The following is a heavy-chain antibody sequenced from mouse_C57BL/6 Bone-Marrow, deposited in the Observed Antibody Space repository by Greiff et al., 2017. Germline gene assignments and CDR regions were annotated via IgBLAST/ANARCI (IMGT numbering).Heavy chain of an antibody. CDR3: ARVRDYYSNYGGFAY. CDR2: ISDGGSYT. CDR1: GFTFSSYA. Sequence: DVKLVESGGGLVKPGGSLKLSCAASGFTFSSYAMSWVRQTPEKRLEWVATISDGGSYTYYPDNVKGRFTISRDNAKNNLYLQMSHLKSEDTAMYYCARVRDYYSNYGGFAYWGQGTLVTVSA. D-gene: IGHD2-5*01. J-gene: IGHJ3*01. V-gene: IGHV5-4*03.